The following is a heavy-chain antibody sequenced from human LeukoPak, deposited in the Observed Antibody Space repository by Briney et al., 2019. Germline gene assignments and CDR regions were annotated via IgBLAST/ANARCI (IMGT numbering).Heavy chain of an antibody. Sequence: GGSLRLSCAASGFTFTTYSMNWVRQAPGKGLEWVSYISPSSSTIYYADSVKGRFTISRDNAKNSLYLQMNSLRAEDTAVYYCARGRKSCIDYWGQGTLVTVSS. J-gene: IGHJ4*02. CDR3: ARGRKSCIDY. D-gene: IGHD1-14*01. CDR1: GFTFTTYS. CDR2: ISPSSSTI. V-gene: IGHV3-48*01.